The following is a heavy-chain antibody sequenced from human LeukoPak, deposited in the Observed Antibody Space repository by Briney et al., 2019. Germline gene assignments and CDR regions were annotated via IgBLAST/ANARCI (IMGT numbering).Heavy chain of an antibody. CDR2: INHSGST. J-gene: IGHJ6*03. CDR1: GGSFSGYY. CDR3: AGLFDYGDSHYYYYYMDV. V-gene: IGHV4-34*01. D-gene: IGHD4-17*01. Sequence: SETLSLTCAVYGGSFSGYYWSWIRQPPGKGLEWIGEINHSGSTNYNPSLKSRVTISVDTSKNQFPLKLSSVTAADTAVYYCAGLFDYGDSHYYYYYMDVWGKGTTVTVSS.